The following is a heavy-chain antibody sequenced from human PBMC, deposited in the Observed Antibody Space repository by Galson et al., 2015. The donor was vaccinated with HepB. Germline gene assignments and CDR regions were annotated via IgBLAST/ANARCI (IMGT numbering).Heavy chain of an antibody. CDR2: IIPIFGTA. CDR1: GGTFSSYA. J-gene: IGHJ5*02. CDR3: ARDLFVVGGSDYSSSWWGRFDP. V-gene: IGHV1-69*13. Sequence: SVKVSCKASGGTFSSYAISWVRQAPGQGLEWMGGIIPIFGTANYAQRFQGRVTITADESTSTAYMELSSLRSEDTAVYYCARDLFVVGGSDYSSSWWGRFDPWGQGTLVTVSS. D-gene: IGHD6-13*01.